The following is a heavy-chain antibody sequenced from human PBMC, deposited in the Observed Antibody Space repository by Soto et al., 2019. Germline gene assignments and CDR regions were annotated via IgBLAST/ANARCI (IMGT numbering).Heavy chain of an antibody. D-gene: IGHD6-13*01. Sequence: GGSLRLSCAASGFGFSSCAMSWVRQAPGKGLEWVSVISGSGRSTDYADSVKGRFTMSRDNSKNMVFLQMNSLSAEDTAVYYCAKHTLFSDSWHEDYWGQGTLVTVSS. J-gene: IGHJ4*02. CDR2: ISGSGRST. CDR3: AKHTLFSDSWHEDY. CDR1: GFGFSSCA. V-gene: IGHV3-23*01.